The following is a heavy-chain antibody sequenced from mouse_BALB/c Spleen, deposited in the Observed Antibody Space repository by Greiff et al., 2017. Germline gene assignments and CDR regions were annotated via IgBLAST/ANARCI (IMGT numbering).Heavy chain of an antibody. CDR2: ISSGGST. J-gene: IGHJ1*01. D-gene: IGHD2-14*01. Sequence: EVHLVESGGGLVKPGGSLKLSCAASGFTFSSYAMSWVRQTPEKRLEWVASISSGGSTYYPDSVKGRFTISRDNARNILYLQMSSLRSEDTAMYYCARGNYRYDRRYFDVWGAGTTVTVSS. CDR3: ARGNYRYDRRYFDV. V-gene: IGHV5-6-5*01. CDR1: GFTFSSYA.